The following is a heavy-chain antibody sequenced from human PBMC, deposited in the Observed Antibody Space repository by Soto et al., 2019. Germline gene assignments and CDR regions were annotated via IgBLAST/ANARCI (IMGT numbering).Heavy chain of an antibody. V-gene: IGHV3-30*18. CDR1: GFTLSHYD. CDR3: AKGELINPQLFEF. Sequence: QVQLVESGGDVVKPGRSLRLSCVASGFTLSHYDMNWVRQAPGKGLEWVAVVSYDGSNKYYGDSVRGRFTISRDNSKNTLYLQMNSLRAEDTAVYYCAKGELINPQLFEFWGQGALVTVSS. D-gene: IGHD1-26*01. CDR2: VSYDGSNK. J-gene: IGHJ4*02.